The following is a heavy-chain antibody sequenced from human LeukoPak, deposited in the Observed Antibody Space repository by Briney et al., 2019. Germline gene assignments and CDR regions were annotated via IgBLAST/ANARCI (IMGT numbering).Heavy chain of an antibody. D-gene: IGHD4-17*01. CDR2: IYYSGST. CDR3: ATRTTVTPWDVLDI. V-gene: IGHV4-59*13. CDR1: GGSISTYY. J-gene: IGHJ3*02. Sequence: SETLSLTCTVSGGSISTYYWSWIRQPPGKGLEWIGYIYYSGSTNYNPSLNSRVTISIDTSKNQFSLKLTSVTAADTAVYYCATRTTVTPWDVLDIWGQGTMVTVSS.